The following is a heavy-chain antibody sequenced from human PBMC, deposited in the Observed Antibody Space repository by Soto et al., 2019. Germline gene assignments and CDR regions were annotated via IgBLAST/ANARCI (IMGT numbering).Heavy chain of an antibody. J-gene: IGHJ6*02. V-gene: IGHV1-69*02. D-gene: IGHD4-17*01. CDR3: ATRLGDYVYYYYGMDL. CDR2: IIPILGIA. Sequence: QVQLVQSGAEVKKPGSSVKVSCKASGGTFSSYTISWVRQAPGQGLEWMGRIIPILGIANYAQKFQGRVTITADKSTSTAYMELSSLRSEDTAVYYCATRLGDYVYYYYGMDLWGQGTTVTVSS. CDR1: GGTFSSYT.